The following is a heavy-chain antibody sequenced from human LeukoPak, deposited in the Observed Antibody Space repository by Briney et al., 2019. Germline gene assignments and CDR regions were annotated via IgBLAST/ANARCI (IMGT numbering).Heavy chain of an antibody. Sequence: PSETLSLTCTVSGGSISSGDYYWSWIRQPPGKGLEWIGYIYYSGSTYYNPSLKSRVTISVDTSKNQFSLKLSSVTAADTAVYYCARYCSSTSCQNYYYYGMDVWGQGTTVTVSS. D-gene: IGHD2-2*01. CDR1: GGSISSGDYY. V-gene: IGHV4-30-4*01. J-gene: IGHJ6*02. CDR2: IYYSGST. CDR3: ARYCSSTSCQNYYYYGMDV.